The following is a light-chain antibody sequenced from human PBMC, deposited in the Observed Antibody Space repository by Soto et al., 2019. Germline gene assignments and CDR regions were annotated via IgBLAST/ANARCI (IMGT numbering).Light chain of an antibody. Sequence: QSVLTQPPSASGSPGQSVTISCTGTSSDVGGYNYVSWYQQHPGKAPKLMIYEVSKRSSGVPDRFSGSKSGNTASLTVYGLQAEDEADYYCSSYAGSNNFVVFGGGTKLTVL. J-gene: IGLJ2*01. CDR1: SSDVGGYNY. CDR3: SSYAGSNNFVV. CDR2: EVS. V-gene: IGLV2-8*01.